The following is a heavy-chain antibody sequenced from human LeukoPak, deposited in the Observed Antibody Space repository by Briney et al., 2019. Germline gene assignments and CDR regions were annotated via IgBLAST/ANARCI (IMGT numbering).Heavy chain of an antibody. D-gene: IGHD6-13*01. V-gene: IGHV3-30*02. CDR2: IRYDGSNK. Sequence: GGSLRLSCAASGFTFSSYGMHWVRQAPGKGLEWVAFIRYDGSNKYYADSVKGRFTISRDNSKNTLYLQMNSLRAEDTAVYYCAKDRIAAFSYDAFDIWGQGTMVTVSS. J-gene: IGHJ3*02. CDR1: GFTFSSYG. CDR3: AKDRIAAFSYDAFDI.